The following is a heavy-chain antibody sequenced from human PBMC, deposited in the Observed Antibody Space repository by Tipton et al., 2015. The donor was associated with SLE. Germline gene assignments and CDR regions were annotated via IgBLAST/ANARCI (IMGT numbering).Heavy chain of an antibody. CDR2: FYYSGST. CDR3: ARQLGYGDPFAFDY. CDR1: GGSMSTYY. Sequence: TLSLTCTVSGGSMSTYYWNWIRQFPGKELEWIGYFYYSGSTNYNPSLKSRVTISLDTSKNHLSLNLRSVTAADTAIFYCARQLGYGDPFAFDYWSQGTLVTVSS. D-gene: IGHD4-17*01. V-gene: IGHV4-59*08. J-gene: IGHJ4*02.